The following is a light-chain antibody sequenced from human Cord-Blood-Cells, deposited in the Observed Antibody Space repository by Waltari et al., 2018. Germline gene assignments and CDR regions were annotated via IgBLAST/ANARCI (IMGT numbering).Light chain of an antibody. CDR3: QQYNNWPPWT. Sequence: EIVMTQSPATLSVSPGERATLSCRASQSVSSNLAWYQQQPGQAPRLLTYGASTRATGIPARFSGSGSGTEFTLTISSLQSEDFAVYYCQQYNNWPPWTFGQGTKVEIK. J-gene: IGKJ1*01. CDR2: GAS. V-gene: IGKV3-15*01. CDR1: QSVSSN.